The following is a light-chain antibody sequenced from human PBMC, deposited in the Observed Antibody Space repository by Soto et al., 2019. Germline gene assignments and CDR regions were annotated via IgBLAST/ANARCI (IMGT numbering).Light chain of an antibody. V-gene: IGLV1-51*02. CDR3: ETWDNSLSDGV. CDR2: ENN. CDR1: SSNIGNNY. Sequence: QSVLTQPPSVSAAPGQKVTISCSGSSSNIGNNYVSWYQQLPGAAPKLVIHENNERPSGIPDRFSGSKSGTSATLGITGLQSGDEADYYCETWDNSLSDGVFGGGTKLTVL. J-gene: IGLJ3*02.